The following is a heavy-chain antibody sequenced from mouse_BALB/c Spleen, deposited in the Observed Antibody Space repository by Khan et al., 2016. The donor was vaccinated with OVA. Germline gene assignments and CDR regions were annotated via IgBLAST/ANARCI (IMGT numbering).Heavy chain of an antibody. D-gene: IGHD1-1*02. Sequence: DLVKPGASVKLSCKASGYTFTSYWINWIKQRPGQGLEWIGRIAPGSGSTYYNEMFKGKATLTVDTSSSTAYIQLNSLSSEDSAVYFCARAVGGKVPLDYWGQGTTLTVSS. V-gene: IGHV1S41*01. J-gene: IGHJ2*01. CDR1: GYTFTSYW. CDR2: IAPGSGST. CDR3: ARAVGGKVPLDY.